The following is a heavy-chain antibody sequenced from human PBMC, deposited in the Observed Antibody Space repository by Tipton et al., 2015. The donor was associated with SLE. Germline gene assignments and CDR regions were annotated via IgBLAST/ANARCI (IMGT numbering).Heavy chain of an antibody. V-gene: IGHV4-34*01. CDR2: INHSGST. CDR3: ARYQYCSGGSCYFFDY. D-gene: IGHD2-15*01. Sequence: AGLVKPSETLSLTCAVYGGSFSGYYWSWIRQLPGKGLEWIGEINHSGSTNYNPSLKSRVTISVDTSKNQFSLKLSSVTAADTAVYYCARYQYCSGGSCYFFDYWGQGTLVTVSS. CDR1: GGSFSGYY. J-gene: IGHJ4*02.